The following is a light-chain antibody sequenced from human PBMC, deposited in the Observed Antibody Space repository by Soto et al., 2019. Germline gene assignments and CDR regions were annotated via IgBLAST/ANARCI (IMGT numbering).Light chain of an antibody. V-gene: IGLV2-23*01. CDR3: CSYAGSGTLV. Sequence: QSALTQPASVSGSPGQSITISCTGTSSDVGAYNLVSWYQQHPGRAPKLMIYEGTRRPSGVSNRFSGSKSGNTASLTISGLQAEDEADYYCCSYAGSGTLVFGGGTKVTVL. CDR2: EGT. J-gene: IGLJ2*01. CDR1: SSDVGAYNL.